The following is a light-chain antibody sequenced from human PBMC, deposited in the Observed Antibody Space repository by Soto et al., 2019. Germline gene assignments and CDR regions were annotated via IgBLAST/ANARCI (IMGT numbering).Light chain of an antibody. J-gene: IGKJ5*01. Sequence: ELVLTQSPGTLSLSPGERATLSCRASQSVSSSHLAWYQPKPGQAPRLRIYASHSRATASPGRFIGGGSGTDFTLPISRLEPEDFAVYYCQQYGDSPITFGQGTRLEIK. CDR1: QSVSSSH. CDR2: ASH. CDR3: QQYGDSPIT. V-gene: IGKV3-20*01.